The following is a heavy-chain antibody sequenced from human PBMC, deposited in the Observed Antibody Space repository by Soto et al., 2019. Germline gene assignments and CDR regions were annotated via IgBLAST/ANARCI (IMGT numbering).Heavy chain of an antibody. CDR2: ISAYNGNT. J-gene: IGHJ4*02. CDR3: ARENHDFWSGYYADIDY. V-gene: IGHV1-18*01. Sequence: GSMDVSWKAFGFSLTSYCFSWVRQAPGQGLEWMGWISAYNGNTNYAQKLQGRVTMTTDTSTSTAYMELRSLRSNGTAVYYCARENHDFWSGYYADIDYWGQGTLVTVSS. CDR1: GFSLTSYC. D-gene: IGHD3-3*01.